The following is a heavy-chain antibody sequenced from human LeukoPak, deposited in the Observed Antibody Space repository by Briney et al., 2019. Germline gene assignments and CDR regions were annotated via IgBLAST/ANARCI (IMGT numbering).Heavy chain of an antibody. J-gene: IGHJ4*02. CDR1: GFTFSSYS. CDR3: ARDPRWRLTAIPDY. V-gene: IGHV3-21*01. CDR2: ISSSSSYI. Sequence: GGSLRLSCAASGFTFSSYSMNWVRQAPGKGLEWVSSISSSSSYIYYADSVKGRFTISRDNAKNSLYLQMNSLRAEDTAVYYCARDPRWRLTAIPDYWGQGTLVTVSS. D-gene: IGHD2-21*02.